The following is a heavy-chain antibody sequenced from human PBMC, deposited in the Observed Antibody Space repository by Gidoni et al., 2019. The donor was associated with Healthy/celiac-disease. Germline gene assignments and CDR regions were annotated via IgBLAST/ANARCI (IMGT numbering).Heavy chain of an antibody. D-gene: IGHD1-26*01. J-gene: IGHJ4*02. V-gene: IGHV3-21*01. Sequence: EVQLVESGGGLAKPGGSLRLSCAASGVTFSSYSMNWVRQAPGKGLEWVSSISSSSSYLYYADSVKGRFTISRDNAKNSLYLQMNSLRAEDTAVYYCAREPPSGYSGSSWGQGTLVTVSS. CDR2: ISSSSSYL. CDR1: GVTFSSYS. CDR3: AREPPSGYSGSS.